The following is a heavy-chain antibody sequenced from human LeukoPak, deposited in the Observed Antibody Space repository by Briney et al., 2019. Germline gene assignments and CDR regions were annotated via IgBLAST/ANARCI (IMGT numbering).Heavy chain of an antibody. CDR1: GGTFSSYA. V-gene: IGHV1-69*13. CDR2: IIPILGTA. Sequence: SVKVSCKASGGTFSSYAISWVRQAPGQGLEWMGGIIPILGTANYAQKFQGRVTITADESTSTAYMELSSLRSEDTAVYYCARGLNSGYDPTLQLWGQGTLVTVSS. J-gene: IGHJ4*02. D-gene: IGHD5-12*01. CDR3: ARGLNSGYDPTLQL.